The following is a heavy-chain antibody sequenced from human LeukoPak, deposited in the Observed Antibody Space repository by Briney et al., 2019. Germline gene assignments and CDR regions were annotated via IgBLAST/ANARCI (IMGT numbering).Heavy chain of an antibody. Sequence: SETLSLTCTVSGGSISSYYWSWIRQPPGKGLEWIGYIYYSGSTNYNPSLKSRVTISVDTSKNQFSLKLSSVTAADTAVYYCAREGCSGGSCYGWFDPWGQGTLVTVSS. CDR2: IYYSGST. D-gene: IGHD2-15*01. J-gene: IGHJ5*02. CDR3: AREGCSGGSCYGWFDP. V-gene: IGHV4-59*01. CDR1: GGSISSYY.